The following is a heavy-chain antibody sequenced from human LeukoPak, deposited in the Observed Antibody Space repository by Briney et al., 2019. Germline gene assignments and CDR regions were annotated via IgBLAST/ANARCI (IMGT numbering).Heavy chain of an antibody. V-gene: IGHV3-23*01. CDR3: AKETYFGGNAQPGV. J-gene: IGHJ4*02. Sequence: GGSLRLSCEGSGLTFSSYAMSWVRQAPGKGLEWVSTISGSGTGTYYADSVKGRFTISRDNSKNTLYLQMNSLRAEDTAVYYCAKETYFGGNAQPGVWGQGTLVTVSS. CDR1: GLTFSSYA. D-gene: IGHD4-23*01. CDR2: ISGSGTGT.